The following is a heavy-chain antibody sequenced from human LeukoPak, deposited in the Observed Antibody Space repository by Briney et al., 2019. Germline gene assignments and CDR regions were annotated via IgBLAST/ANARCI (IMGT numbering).Heavy chain of an antibody. V-gene: IGHV3-9*01. J-gene: IGHJ5*02. CDR3: ASLPTTNWNPRYNWFDP. Sequence: PGGSLRLSCAASGFTFDDYAMHWVRQAPGKGLEWVSGISWNSGSIGYADSVKGRFTISRDNAKNSLYLQMNSLRAEDTAVYYCASLPTTNWNPRYNWFDPWGQGTLVTVSS. CDR1: GFTFDDYA. D-gene: IGHD1-1*01. CDR2: ISWNSGSI.